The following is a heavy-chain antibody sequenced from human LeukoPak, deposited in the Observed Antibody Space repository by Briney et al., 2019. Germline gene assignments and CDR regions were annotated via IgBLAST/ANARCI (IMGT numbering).Heavy chain of an antibody. J-gene: IGHJ5*02. V-gene: IGHV3-30-3*01. CDR3: AKDQGYCSSTSCSLLGDNWFDP. CDR1: GFTFSSYA. Sequence: GRSLRLSCAASGFTFSSYAMHWVRQAPGKGLEWVAVISYDGSNKYYADSVKGRFTISRDNSENTLYLQMNSLRAEDTALYYCAKDQGYCSSTSCSLLGDNWFDPWGQGTLVSVSS. D-gene: IGHD2-2*01. CDR2: ISYDGSNK.